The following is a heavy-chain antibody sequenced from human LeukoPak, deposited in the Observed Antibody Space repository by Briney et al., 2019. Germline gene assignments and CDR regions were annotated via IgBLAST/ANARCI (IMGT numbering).Heavy chain of an antibody. Sequence: SMKVSCKASGGTFKSHTLTWVRQAPGQGLEWMGGVISISVTPNYAQNFQGRVTITTDESTSTAYMELRSLRSDDTAMYFCARGRLPGVDAFNIWGQGTMVIVS. CDR2: VISISVTP. CDR3: ARGRLPGVDAFNI. J-gene: IGHJ3*02. CDR1: GGTFKSHT. V-gene: IGHV1-69*05.